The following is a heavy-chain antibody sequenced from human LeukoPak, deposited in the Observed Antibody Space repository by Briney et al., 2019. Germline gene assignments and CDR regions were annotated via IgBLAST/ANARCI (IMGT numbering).Heavy chain of an antibody. CDR2: ISGSGGST. D-gene: IGHD6-19*01. Sequence: GGSLRLSCAASGFTFSSYAMSWVRQAPGKGLEWVSVISGSGGSTYYADSVKGRFTISRDNSKNTLYLQMNSLRAEDTAVYYCARASNLDSSGWYGWVDYWGQGTLVTVSS. CDR1: GFTFSSYA. J-gene: IGHJ4*02. V-gene: IGHV3-23*01. CDR3: ARASNLDSSGWYGWVDY.